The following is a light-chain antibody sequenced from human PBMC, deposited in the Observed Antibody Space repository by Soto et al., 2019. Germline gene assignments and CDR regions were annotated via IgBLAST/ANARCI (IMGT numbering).Light chain of an antibody. J-gene: IGLJ3*02. CDR2: YKSDSDK. CDR3: MIWHSSAWV. CDR1: SGIDVGTYR. Sequence: QSVLTQPSSLSASPGASASLTCTLRSGIDVGTYRIYWYQEKPGSPPQYRLRYKSDSDKQQGSEVPSRFSGSKDVSANAGILLISGLQSEDEADYYCMIWHSSAWVFGGGTKLTVL. V-gene: IGLV5-45*03.